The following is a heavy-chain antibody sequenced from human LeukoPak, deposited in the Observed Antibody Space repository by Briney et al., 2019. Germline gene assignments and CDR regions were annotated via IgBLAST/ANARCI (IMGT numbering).Heavy chain of an antibody. CDR3: ARGNILTGYCFDF. J-gene: IGHJ4*02. CDR1: GGSITGYY. Sequence: WETLSLTCAVYGGSITGYYWGWIRQTPGRGLEWVGEIHYTGATSYNPSLKSRATISTGTSKNQFSLRLSSVTAADTAVYYCARGNILTGYCFDFWGQGALVTVSS. V-gene: IGHV4-34*01. CDR2: IHYTGAT. D-gene: IGHD3-9*01.